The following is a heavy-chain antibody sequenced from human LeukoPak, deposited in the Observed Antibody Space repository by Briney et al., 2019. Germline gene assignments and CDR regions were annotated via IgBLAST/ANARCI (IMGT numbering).Heavy chain of an antibody. V-gene: IGHV3-48*03. CDR1: GFTFSNYW. Sequence: GGSLRLSCAASGFTFSNYWMNWVRQAPGKGLEWVSYISSSGSTIYYADSVKGRFTISRDNAKNSLYLQMNSLRAEDTAVYYCARIAMVRGALPYYYYYMDVWGKGTTVTISS. D-gene: IGHD3-10*01. CDR3: ARIAMVRGALPYYYYYMDV. J-gene: IGHJ6*03. CDR2: ISSSGSTI.